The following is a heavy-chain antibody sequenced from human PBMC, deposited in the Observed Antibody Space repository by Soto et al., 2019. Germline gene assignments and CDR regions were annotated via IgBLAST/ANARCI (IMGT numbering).Heavy chain of an antibody. CDR2: IYYSGST. Sequence: LSLPCSVSEDSSSAYCGRRVRQPPGKGLEWIGYIYYSGSTNYNPSLKSRVTISVDTSKNQFSLKLNSMTAADTAVYYCARHNYGSGSTYFDYWGQGTLVTVSS. CDR1: EDSSSAYC. CDR3: ARHNYGSGSTYFDY. D-gene: IGHD3-10*01. J-gene: IGHJ4*02. V-gene: IGHV4-59*08.